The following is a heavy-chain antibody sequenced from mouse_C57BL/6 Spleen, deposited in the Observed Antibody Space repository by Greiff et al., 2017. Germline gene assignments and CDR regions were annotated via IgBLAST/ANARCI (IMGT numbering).Heavy chain of an antibody. CDR2: ISDGGSYT. CDR3: ARDGGYYYGRRYFDV. Sequence: EVKLMESGGGLVKPGGSLKLSCAASGFTFSSYAMSWVRQTPEKRLEWVATISDGGSYTYYPDNVKGRFTISRDNAKNNLYLQMSHLKSEDTAMYYCARDGGYYYGRRYFDVWGTGTTVTVSS. J-gene: IGHJ1*03. V-gene: IGHV5-4*01. CDR1: GFTFSSYA. D-gene: IGHD1-1*01.